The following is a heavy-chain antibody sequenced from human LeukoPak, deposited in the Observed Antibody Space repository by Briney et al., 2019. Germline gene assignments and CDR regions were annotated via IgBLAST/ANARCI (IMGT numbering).Heavy chain of an antibody. CDR3: ARPVNSLFDP. D-gene: IGHD4-23*01. Sequence: GGSLRLSCAASGFTFSSSEMNWVRQAPGKGLEWVSYVDSSGSIIYYADSVKGRFTISRDNAKNSLYLQMNSLRVEDTAVYFCARPVNSLFDPWGQGTLVTVSS. J-gene: IGHJ5*02. CDR1: GFTFSSSE. V-gene: IGHV3-48*03. CDR2: VDSSGSII.